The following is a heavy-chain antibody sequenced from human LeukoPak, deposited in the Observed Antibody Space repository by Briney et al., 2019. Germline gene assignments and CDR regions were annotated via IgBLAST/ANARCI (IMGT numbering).Heavy chain of an antibody. CDR2: ISTSGDST. Sequence: PGGSLRLSCAASGFTFSSYAMGWVRQAPGKGLQCVSAISTSGDSTYYADSVKDRFTISRDNSKNPLYLQMNSLRAEDTALYYCAKQKGSSWQPFDYWGQGTLVTVSS. CDR1: GFTFSSYA. D-gene: IGHD6-13*01. J-gene: IGHJ4*02. V-gene: IGHV3-23*01. CDR3: AKQKGSSWQPFDY.